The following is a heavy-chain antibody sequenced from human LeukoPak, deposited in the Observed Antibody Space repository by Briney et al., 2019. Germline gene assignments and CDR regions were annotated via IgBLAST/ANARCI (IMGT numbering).Heavy chain of an antibody. CDR1: GGSISSYY. V-gene: IGHV4-59*01. CDR2: IYYSGST. D-gene: IGHD3-22*01. CDR3: ARGSSYYYDSSGYQPLDY. J-gene: IGHJ4*02. Sequence: PSETLSLTXTVSGGSISSYYWSWIRQPPGKGLEWIGYIYYSGSTNYNPSLKSRVTISVDTSKNQFSLKLSSVTAADTAVYYCARGSSYYYDSSGYQPLDYWGQGTLVTVSS.